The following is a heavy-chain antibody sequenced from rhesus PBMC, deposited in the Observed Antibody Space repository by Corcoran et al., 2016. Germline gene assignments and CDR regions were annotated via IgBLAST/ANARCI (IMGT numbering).Heavy chain of an antibody. V-gene: IGHV4-169*02. CDR2: IYGSGSST. CDR3: AREGIAAAGTGDY. CDR1: GGSISSSY. J-gene: IGHJ4*01. D-gene: IGHD6-25*01. Sequence: QLQLQESGPGLVKPSETLSVTCAVSGGSISSSYWSWIRPAPGKGLEWIGYIYGSGSSTNYNPSLKSRVTLSVDTSKNQLSLKLSSVTTADTAVYYCAREGIAAAGTGDYWGQGVLVTVSS.